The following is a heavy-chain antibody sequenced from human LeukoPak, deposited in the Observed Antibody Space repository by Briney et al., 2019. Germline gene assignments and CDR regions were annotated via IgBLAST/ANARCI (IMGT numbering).Heavy chain of an antibody. CDR2: ISAYNGNT. Sequence: ASXXVSCKASGYTFTSYGISWVRQAPGQGLEWMGWISAYNGNTNYAQKLQGRVTMTTDTSTSTAYMELRSLRSDDTAVYYCARDHWGIWFGELYPRVYYYYYMDVWGKGTTVTVSS. D-gene: IGHD3-10*01. CDR3: ARDHWGIWFGELYPRVYYYYYMDV. CDR1: GYTFTSYG. V-gene: IGHV1-18*01. J-gene: IGHJ6*03.